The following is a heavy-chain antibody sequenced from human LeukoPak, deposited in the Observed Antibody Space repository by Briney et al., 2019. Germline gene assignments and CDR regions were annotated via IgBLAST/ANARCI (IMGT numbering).Heavy chain of an antibody. V-gene: IGHV3-30*18. D-gene: IGHD4-17*01. CDR3: AKGHTTVTTLWY. CDR1: GFTFSGYG. CDR2: ISYDGSNK. Sequence: GGSLRLSCAASGFTFSGYGMHWVRQAPGKGLEWVAVISYDGSNKYYADSVKGRFTISRDNSKNTLYLQMNSLRAEDTAVYYCAKGHTTVTTLWYWGQGTLVTVSS. J-gene: IGHJ4*02.